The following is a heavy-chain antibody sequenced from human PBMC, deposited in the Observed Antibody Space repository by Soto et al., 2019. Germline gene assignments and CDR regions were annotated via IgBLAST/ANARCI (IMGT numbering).Heavy chain of an antibody. CDR1: GGTFSNYA. CDR2: IIPLTETP. D-gene: IGHD2-2*01. CDR3: AIGTRTSWTCDL. J-gene: IGHJ4*02. Sequence: QVQVVQSGAEVKKPGSSVKVSCKASGGTFSNYAISWVRQAPGHGLEWVGGIIPLTETPVYAQTVQGRLTITADEITSAAYMELSSLRSDDTAVYYCAIGTRTSWTCDLWGKGTLVTVSS. V-gene: IGHV1-69*01.